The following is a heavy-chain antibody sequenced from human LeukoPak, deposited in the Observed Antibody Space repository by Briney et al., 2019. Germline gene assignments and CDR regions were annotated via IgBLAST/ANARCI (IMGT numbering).Heavy chain of an antibody. CDR2: IYTRGST. V-gene: IGHV4-61*02. Sequence: SETLSLTCSVSGASITSGTYYYNWIRQPAGKGLEWLGRIYTRGSTNYNPSLTSRVTISVDNSKNQFSLELTSVTAADTAVYYCARDSGRFPYYYYMDVWGKGTTVTVSS. D-gene: IGHD3-3*01. J-gene: IGHJ6*03. CDR1: GASITSGTYY. CDR3: ARDSGRFPYYYYMDV.